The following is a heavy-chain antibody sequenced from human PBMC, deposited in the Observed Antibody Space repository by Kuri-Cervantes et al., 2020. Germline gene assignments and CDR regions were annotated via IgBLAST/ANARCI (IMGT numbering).Heavy chain of an antibody. J-gene: IGHJ4*02. CDR2: ISSSSSYI. CDR3: ARTGWDIVQVVIISYYFDD. V-gene: IGHV3-21*01. CDR1: GFTFSSYS. D-gene: IGHD3-10*01. Sequence: GGSLRLSCAASGFTFSSYSMNWVRQAPGKGLEWVSSISSSSSYIYYADSVQGRFTITRDNAKNSLYLQMNSLRDEDTAVYYCARTGWDIVQVVIISYYFDDWGQGTLVTVSS.